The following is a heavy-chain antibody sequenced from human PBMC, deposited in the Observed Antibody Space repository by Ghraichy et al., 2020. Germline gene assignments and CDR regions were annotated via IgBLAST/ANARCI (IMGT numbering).Heavy chain of an antibody. CDR3: TTDPSGYDFIYFDY. Sequence: GGSLRLSCAASGFTFSNAWMSWVRQAPGKGLEWVGRIKSKTDGGTTDYAAPVKGRFTISRDDSKNTLYLQMNSLKTEDTAVYYCTTDPSGYDFIYFDYWGQGTLVTVSS. J-gene: IGHJ4*02. CDR1: GFTFSNAW. V-gene: IGHV3-15*01. D-gene: IGHD5-12*01. CDR2: IKSKTDGGTT.